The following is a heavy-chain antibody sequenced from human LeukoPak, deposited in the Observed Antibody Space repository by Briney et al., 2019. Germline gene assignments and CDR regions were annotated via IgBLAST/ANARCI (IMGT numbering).Heavy chain of an antibody. V-gene: IGHV3-23*01. CDR3: AKGVNWYSSVWDPFDY. D-gene: IGHD6-19*01. Sequence: PGGSLRLSCAASGFTFSSYAMSWVRQAPGKGLEWVSAISGSGGSTYYADSVKGRFTISRDNSKNTLYLQMNSLRAEDTAVYYCAKGVNWYSSVWDPFDYWGQGTLVTVSS. J-gene: IGHJ4*02. CDR1: GFTFSSYA. CDR2: ISGSGGST.